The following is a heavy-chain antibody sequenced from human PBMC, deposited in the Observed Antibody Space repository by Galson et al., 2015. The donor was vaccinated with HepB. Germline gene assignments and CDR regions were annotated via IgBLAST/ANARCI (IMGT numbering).Heavy chain of an antibody. J-gene: IGHJ4*02. D-gene: IGHD1-26*01. CDR1: GYTFNNYA. V-gene: IGHV7-4-1*02. CDR2: INTNTGNP. CDR3: ARATYRGSYCFDY. Sequence: SVKVSCKASGYTFNNYAMNWVRQAPGQGLEWMGWINTNTGNPTYAQGFTGRFVFSLDTSVSTAYLQIRSLKAEDTAVYYCARATYRGSYCFDYWGQGTLVTVSS.